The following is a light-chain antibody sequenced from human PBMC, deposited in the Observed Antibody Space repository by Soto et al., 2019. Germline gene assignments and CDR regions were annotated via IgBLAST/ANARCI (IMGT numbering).Light chain of an antibody. J-gene: IGKJ1*01. CDR2: KAS. Sequence: DIKMTQSPSTVSASVGDRVTITCRASQSISSWLAWYQQKPGKAPKLLIYKASSLESGVPSRFSGSGSGTEFTLTINSLQPDDFATYYCQRHYSYSGTFGQGTKVDI. V-gene: IGKV1-5*03. CDR1: QSISSW. CDR3: QRHYSYSGT.